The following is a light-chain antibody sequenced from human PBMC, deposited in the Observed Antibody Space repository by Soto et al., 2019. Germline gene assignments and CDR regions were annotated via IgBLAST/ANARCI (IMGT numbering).Light chain of an antibody. CDR1: ESISSTF. V-gene: IGKV3-20*01. CDR2: AAS. CDR3: QQYRRSPRT. Sequence: EIVLTQSPGTLSLSPGERATLSCRASESISSTFLAWYQQRPGQAPRLLIFAASSRATGIPDRFGGSGSGTDFTLTISRLEPEDFAVYYCQQYRRSPRTCGQGTTVEIK. J-gene: IGKJ1*01.